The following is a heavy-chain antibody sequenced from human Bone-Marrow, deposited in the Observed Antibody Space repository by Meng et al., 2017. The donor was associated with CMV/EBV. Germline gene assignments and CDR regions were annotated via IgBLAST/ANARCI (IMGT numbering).Heavy chain of an antibody. J-gene: IGHJ6*02. CDR2: INPNSGGR. V-gene: IGHV1-2*02. CDR1: GYTFTGYY. CDR3: AREPLNYGMDV. Sequence: ASVMVSCKASGYTFTGYYMHWVRQAPGQGLEWMGWINPNSGGRNYAQKFQGRVTMTRDTSISTAYMELSRLRSDDTAVYYCAREPLNYGMDVWGQGTTVTVSS.